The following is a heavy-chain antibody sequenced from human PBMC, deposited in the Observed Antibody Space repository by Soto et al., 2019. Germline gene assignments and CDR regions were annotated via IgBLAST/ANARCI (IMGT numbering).Heavy chain of an antibody. CDR1: GFTFSSYA. V-gene: IGHV3-23*01. J-gene: IGHJ4*02. CDR3: AKGAIPSITGIHFDY. CDR2: ISCSGGST. Sequence: PGGSLRLSCAASGFTFSSYAMSWVRQAPGKGLEWVSAISCSGGSTYYADSVKGRFTISGDNSKNTLYLQMNSLRAEDTAVYYWAKGAIPSITGIHFDYWGQGTLVTVSS. D-gene: IGHD1-20*01.